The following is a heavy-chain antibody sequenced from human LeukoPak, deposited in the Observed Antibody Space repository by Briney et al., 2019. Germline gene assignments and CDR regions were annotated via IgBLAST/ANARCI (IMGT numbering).Heavy chain of an antibody. Sequence: SETLSLTCTVSGGSISSYYWSWIRQPPGKGLEWIGYIYYSGSTNYNPSLKSRVTISVDTSKNQFSLKLSSVTAADTAVYFCARETEVAAAGPYYWYFDLWGRGTLVTVSS. CDR2: IYYSGST. J-gene: IGHJ2*01. D-gene: IGHD6-13*01. CDR1: GGSISSYY. V-gene: IGHV4-59*12. CDR3: ARETEVAAAGPYYWYFDL.